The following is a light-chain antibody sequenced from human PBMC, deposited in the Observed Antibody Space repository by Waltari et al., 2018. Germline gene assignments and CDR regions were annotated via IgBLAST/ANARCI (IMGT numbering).Light chain of an antibody. CDR2: ENT. J-gene: IGLJ7*01. CDR3: GTWDSSLSGAV. Sequence: QSVLTQPPSVSAAPGQRVTISCSGGSSNIGNNYVSWYRQFPGTAPKLLIYENTVRPAGIPGRFSGSKCGTSATLDITGLQAGDEDDYYCGTWDSSLSGAVFGGGTHLTVL. V-gene: IGLV1-51*02. CDR1: SSNIGNNY.